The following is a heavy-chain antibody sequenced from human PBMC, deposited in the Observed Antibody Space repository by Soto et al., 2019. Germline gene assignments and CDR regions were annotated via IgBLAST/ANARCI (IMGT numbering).Heavy chain of an antibody. J-gene: IGHJ4*02. CDR1: GFTFSSYA. V-gene: IGHV3-23*01. Sequence: GGSLRLSCAASGFTFSSYAMSWVRQAPGKGLEWVSAISGSGGSTYYADSVKGRFTISRDNSKNTLYLQMNSLRAEDTAVYYCAKGVAATRMRQRSDYFDYWGQGTLVTVSS. CDR2: ISGSGGST. CDR3: AKGVAATRMRQRSDYFDY. D-gene: IGHD2-15*01.